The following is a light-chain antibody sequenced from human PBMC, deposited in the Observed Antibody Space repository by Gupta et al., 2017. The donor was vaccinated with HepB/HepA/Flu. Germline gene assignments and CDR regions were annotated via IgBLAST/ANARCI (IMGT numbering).Light chain of an antibody. CDR1: SSNIGADYD. J-gene: IGLJ2*01. CDR3: QSYDSSLSVV. CDR2: GNN. Sequence: QSVLTQPPSVSGAPGQRVTISCHGSSSNIGADYDVHWYQHLPGTAPKLLIYGNNYRPSGVPDRFSGSKSGTSASLAITGLQAEDEADYYCQSYDSSLSVVFGGGTKLTVL. V-gene: IGLV1-40*01.